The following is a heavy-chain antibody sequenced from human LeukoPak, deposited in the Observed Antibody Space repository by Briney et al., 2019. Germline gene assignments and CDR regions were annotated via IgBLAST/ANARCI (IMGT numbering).Heavy chain of an antibody. V-gene: IGHV4-34*01. CDR3: ARGRSGSYVDFDY. D-gene: IGHD1-26*01. CDR2: INHSGST. J-gene: IGHJ4*02. CDR1: GGSFSGYY. Sequence: SETLSLTCTVSGGSFSGYYWSWIRQPPGKGLEWIGEINHSGSTNYNPSLKSRVTISVDTSKNQFSLKLSSVTAADTAVHYCARGRSGSYVDFDYWGQGTLVTVSS.